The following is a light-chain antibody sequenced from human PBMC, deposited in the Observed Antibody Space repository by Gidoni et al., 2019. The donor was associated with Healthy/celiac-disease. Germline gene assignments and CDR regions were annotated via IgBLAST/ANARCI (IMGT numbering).Light chain of an antibody. CDR2: WAS. J-gene: IGKJ5*01. Sequence: DIVMTQSPDSLAVSLGERATINCKSSQSILYSSNNKHYLAWYQQKPGQPPKLLIYWASTRESVVPDRFRGSGSGTDFTLTISSLQAEDVAVYYCQQYYGTPITFGQGTRLEIK. CDR3: QQYYGTPIT. V-gene: IGKV4-1*01. CDR1: QSILYSSNNKHY.